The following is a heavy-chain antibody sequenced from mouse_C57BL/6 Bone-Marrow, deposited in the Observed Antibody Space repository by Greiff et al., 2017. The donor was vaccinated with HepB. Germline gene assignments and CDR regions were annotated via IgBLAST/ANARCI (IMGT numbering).Heavy chain of an antibody. CDR2: IWGVGST. J-gene: IGHJ3*01. CDR3: ASWGYGSSSAWFAY. V-gene: IGHV2-6*01. CDR1: GFSLTSYG. D-gene: IGHD1-1*01. Sequence: VKLVESGPGLVAPSQSLSITCTVSGFSLTSYGVDWVRQSPGKGLEWLGVIWGVGSTNYNSALKSRLSISKDNSKSQVFLKMNSLQTDDTAMYYCASWGYGSSSAWFAYWGQGTLVTVSA.